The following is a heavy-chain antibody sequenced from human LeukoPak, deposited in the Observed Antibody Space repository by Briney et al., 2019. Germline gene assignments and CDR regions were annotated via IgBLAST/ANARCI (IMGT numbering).Heavy chain of an antibody. CDR3: ARRMVRGVTAGSFDY. D-gene: IGHD3-10*01. Sequence: SETLSRTCTVSGGSISSSSYYWRGIRQPPGKVLEWIGSIYYSGITYYNPSLKSRVTISVDTSKNQFSLQLSSVTAADTAVYYCARRMVRGVTAGSFDYWGQGTLVTVSS. J-gene: IGHJ4*02. CDR1: GGSISSSSYY. V-gene: IGHV4-39*01. CDR2: IYYSGIT.